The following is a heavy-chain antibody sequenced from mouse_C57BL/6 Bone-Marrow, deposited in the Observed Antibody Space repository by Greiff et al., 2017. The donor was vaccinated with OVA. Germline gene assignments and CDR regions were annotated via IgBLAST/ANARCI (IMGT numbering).Heavy chain of an antibody. CDR2: ISDGGSYT. J-gene: IGHJ2*01. D-gene: IGHD3-3*01. V-gene: IGHV5-4*03. CDR1: GFTFSSYA. Sequence: EVKLVYSGGGLVKPGGSLKLSCAASGFTFSSYAMSWVRQTPEKRLEWVATISDGGSYTYYPDNVKGRFTISRDNAKNNLYLQMSHLKSEDTAMYYCARVVGGGVDYWGQGTTLTVSS. CDR3: ARVVGGGVDY.